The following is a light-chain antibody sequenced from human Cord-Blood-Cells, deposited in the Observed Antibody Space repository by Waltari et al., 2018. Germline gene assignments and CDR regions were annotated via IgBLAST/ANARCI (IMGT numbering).Light chain of an antibody. J-gene: IGLJ3*02. V-gene: IGLV3-25*03. CDR2: KDS. Sequence: SYELTQPPSVSVSPGQTARITCSGDALPKQYAYWYQQKPGQAPVLVIDKDSERPSGIPERLSGSSSGTTVTLTISGVQAEDEADYYCQSADSSGTYPVFGGGTKLTVL. CDR1: ALPKQY. CDR3: QSADSSGTYPV.